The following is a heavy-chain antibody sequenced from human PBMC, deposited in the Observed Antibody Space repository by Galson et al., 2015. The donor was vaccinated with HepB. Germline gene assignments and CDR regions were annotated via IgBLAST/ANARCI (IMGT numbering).Heavy chain of an antibody. CDR1: GFTFSSYS. CDR2: ISSSSSYI. J-gene: IGHJ5*02. Sequence: SLRLSCAASGFTFSSYSMNWVRQAPGKGLEWVSSISSSSSYIYYADSVKGRFTISRDNAKNSLYLQMNSLRAEDTAVYYCARDSRPRLECFDPWGQGTLVTVSS. V-gene: IGHV3-21*01. D-gene: IGHD2-2*01. CDR3: ARDSRPRLECFDP.